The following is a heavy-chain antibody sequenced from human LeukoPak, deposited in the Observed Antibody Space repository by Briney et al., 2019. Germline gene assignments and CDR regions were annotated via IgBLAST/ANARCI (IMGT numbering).Heavy chain of an antibody. CDR2: IYYSGST. CDR3: AYGFYSGKDNPFDY. V-gene: IGHV4-39*07. Sequence: SETLSLTCTVSGGSISSSSYYWGWIRQPPGKGLEWIGSIYYSGSTYYNPSLKSRVTISVDTSKNQFSLKLSSVTAADTAVYYCAYGFYSGKDNPFDYWGQGTLVTVSS. J-gene: IGHJ4*02. D-gene: IGHD3-3*01. CDR1: GGSISSSSYY.